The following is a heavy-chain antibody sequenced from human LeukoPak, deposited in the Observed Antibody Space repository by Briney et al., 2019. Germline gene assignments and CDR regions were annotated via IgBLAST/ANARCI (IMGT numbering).Heavy chain of an antibody. CDR2: ISSSNSFK. Sequence: PGGSLRLSRAASGFPFDTYPMNWVRPAPGKGLEWVASISSSNSFKNYADSVKGRFTISRDNAQNSLYLQMSSLRAEDTGLYYCATMGEQWLLKDIWGQGTMVIVSS. V-gene: IGHV3-21*01. CDR3: ATMGEQWLLKDI. D-gene: IGHD6-19*01. CDR1: GFPFDTYP. J-gene: IGHJ3*02.